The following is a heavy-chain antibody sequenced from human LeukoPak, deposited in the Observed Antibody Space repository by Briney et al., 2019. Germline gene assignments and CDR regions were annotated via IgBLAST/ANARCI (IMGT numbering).Heavy chain of an antibody. Sequence: SETLSLTCTVSGGSVNSYYLSWIRQPPGKGLEWIGSIYHSGSTYYNPSLKSRVTISVDTSKNQFSLKLSSVTAADTAVYYCARDPVIAAAGNGENYWGQGTLVTVSS. CDR2: IYHSGST. CDR1: GGSVNSYY. CDR3: ARDPVIAAAGNGENY. J-gene: IGHJ4*02. V-gene: IGHV4-38-2*02. D-gene: IGHD6-13*01.